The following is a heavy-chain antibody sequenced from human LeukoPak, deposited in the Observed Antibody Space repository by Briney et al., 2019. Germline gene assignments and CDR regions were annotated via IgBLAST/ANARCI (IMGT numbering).Heavy chain of an antibody. D-gene: IGHD3-3*01. CDR2: ISAYNGNT. Sequence: ASVKVSCKASGYTFTSYGISWVRQAPGQGLEWMGWISAYNGNTNYAQKLQGRVTMTTDTSTSTAYMELRSLRSDDTAVYYCARARGYDFWSGYSFDYWGQGTLVTVSS. CDR1: GYTFTSYG. J-gene: IGHJ4*02. V-gene: IGHV1-18*01. CDR3: ARARGYDFWSGYSFDY.